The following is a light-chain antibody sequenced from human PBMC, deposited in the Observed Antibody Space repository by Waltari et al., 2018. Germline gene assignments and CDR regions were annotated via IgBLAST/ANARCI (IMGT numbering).Light chain of an antibody. CDR3: HSYDSLSGSMI. CDR1: SSKIGTPDA. J-gene: IGLJ2*01. Sequence: QSVLTQPPSVSGAPGQRVTIACTVSSSKIGTPDAVHWYQQLPGTAPKLLIHFNHNRPSGVPDRFSGSKSVTSASLAITGLQAEDEADYYSHSYDSLSGSMIFGGGTKLTVL. CDR2: FNH. V-gene: IGLV1-40*01.